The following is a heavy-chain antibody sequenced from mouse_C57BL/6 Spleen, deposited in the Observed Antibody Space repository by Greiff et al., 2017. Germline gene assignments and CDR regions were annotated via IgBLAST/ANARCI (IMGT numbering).Heavy chain of an antibody. V-gene: IGHV1-22*01. D-gene: IGHD2-1*01. CDR1: GYTFTDYN. Sequence: EVQLQQSGPELVKPGASVKLSCKASGYTFTDYNMHWVKQSHGKSLEWIGYINPNNGGTSYNQKFKGKATLTVNKSSSTAYMELRSLTSKDSAVYYCARYGNYRYYFDYWGQGTTLTVSS. J-gene: IGHJ2*01. CDR2: INPNNGGT. CDR3: ARYGNYRYYFDY.